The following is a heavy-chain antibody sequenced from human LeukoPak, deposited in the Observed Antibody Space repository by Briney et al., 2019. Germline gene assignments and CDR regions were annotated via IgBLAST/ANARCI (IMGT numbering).Heavy chain of an antibody. Sequence: ASVKVSCKASGYTFTSYFMHWVRQAPGQGLEWMGIINPSDGTTNYAQKFRGRVTMTRVTSTSTVYMELSSLRSEDTAVYYCARGAGGHYYGSGTYYNVQTWGQGTLVTVSS. V-gene: IGHV1-46*01. CDR3: ARGAGGHYYGSGTYYNVQT. D-gene: IGHD3-10*01. J-gene: IGHJ5*02. CDR1: GYTFTSYF. CDR2: INPSDGTT.